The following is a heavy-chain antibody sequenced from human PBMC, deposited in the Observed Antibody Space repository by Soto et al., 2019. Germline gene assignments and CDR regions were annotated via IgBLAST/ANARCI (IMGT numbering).Heavy chain of an antibody. V-gene: IGHV4-39*01. CDR1: GGSISRFNYF. D-gene: IGHD2-15*01. CDR2: LYYSGNT. Sequence: QLQLQESGPGLVEPAETLSLTCTVSGGSISRFNYFWGWIRQRPGKGLEWIGSLYYSGNTYYNPSSQSRVTISVDTSKKQCTLTLRSLTAADTAVYYCARGGGSTFNWFDPWGQGTLVTVSP. CDR3: ARGGGSTFNWFDP. J-gene: IGHJ5*02.